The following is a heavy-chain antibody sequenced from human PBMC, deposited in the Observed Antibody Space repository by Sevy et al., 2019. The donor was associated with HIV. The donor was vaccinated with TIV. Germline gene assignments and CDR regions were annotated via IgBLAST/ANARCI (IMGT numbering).Heavy chain of an antibody. CDR3: TRDTWELLTGIAYYYSGMDV. D-gene: IGHD1-26*01. J-gene: IGHJ6*02. V-gene: IGHV1-18*01. CDR2: ISPYDGDT. CDR1: GYNLNIYT. Sequence: ASVKVSCQSSGYNLNIYTIHWVRQARGQGLEWVGRISPYDGDTNYAHNFHGRVSLTMDTSTRTAYLGLTSLRSDDTAVYFCTRDTWELLTGIAYYYSGMDVWGQGTTVTVSS.